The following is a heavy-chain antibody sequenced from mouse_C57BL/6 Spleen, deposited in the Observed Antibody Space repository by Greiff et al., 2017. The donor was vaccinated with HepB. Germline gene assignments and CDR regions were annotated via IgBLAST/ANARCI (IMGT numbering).Heavy chain of an antibody. CDR1: GYTFTSYW. V-gene: IGHV1-59*01. D-gene: IGHD1-1*01. CDR2: IDPSDSYT. Sequence: QVQLQQPGAELVRPGTSVKLSCKASGYTFTSYWMHWVKQRPGQGLEWIGVIDPSDSYTNYNQKFKGKATLTVDTSSSTAYMQLSSLTSEDSAIYYCARELLRDYFDYWGQGTTLTVSS. CDR3: ARELLRDYFDY. J-gene: IGHJ2*01.